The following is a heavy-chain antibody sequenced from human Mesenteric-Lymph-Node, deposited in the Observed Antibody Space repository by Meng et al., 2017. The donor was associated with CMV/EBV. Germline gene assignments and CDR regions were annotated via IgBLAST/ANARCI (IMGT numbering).Heavy chain of an antibody. D-gene: IGHD2-2*01. CDR2: IYYSGST. J-gene: IGHJ4*02. CDR3: ARDCSSTSCAFDY. V-gene: IGHV4-59*01. CDR1: GGSISSYY. Sequence: LSCTVSGGSISSYYWSWIRQPPGKGLEWIGYIYYSGSTTYNPSLKSRVTISVDTSKNQFSPKLSSVTPADTAVYYCARDCSSTSCAFDYWGQGTLVTVSS.